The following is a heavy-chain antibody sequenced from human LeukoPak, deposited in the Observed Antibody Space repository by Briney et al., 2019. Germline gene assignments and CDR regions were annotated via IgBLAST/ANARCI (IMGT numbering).Heavy chain of an antibody. D-gene: IGHD3-22*01. V-gene: IGHV1-18*01. Sequence: GASVKVSCKASGYTFTSYGISLVRQAPGQGLEWMGWISAYNGNTNYAQKLQGRVTMTTDTSTSTAYMELRSLRSDDTAVYYCAREVPTYYYDSTTPRYFDYWGQGTLVTVSS. CDR2: ISAYNGNT. CDR3: AREVPTYYYDSTTPRYFDY. J-gene: IGHJ4*02. CDR1: GYTFTSYG.